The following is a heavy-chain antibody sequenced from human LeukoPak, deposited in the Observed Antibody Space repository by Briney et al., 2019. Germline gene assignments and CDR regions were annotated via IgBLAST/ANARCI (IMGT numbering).Heavy chain of an antibody. V-gene: IGHV4-34*01. J-gene: IGHJ4*02. CDR3: ARGGMSTYYDSGGYFSY. CDR2: INHSGST. CDR1: GGSFSGYY. Sequence: PSETLSLTCAVYGGSFSGYYWSWIRQPPGKGLEWIGEINHSGSTNYNPSLKSRVTISVDTSKSQFSLKLSSVTAADTAVYFCARGGMSTYYDSGGYFSYWGQGAPVTVSS. D-gene: IGHD3-22*01.